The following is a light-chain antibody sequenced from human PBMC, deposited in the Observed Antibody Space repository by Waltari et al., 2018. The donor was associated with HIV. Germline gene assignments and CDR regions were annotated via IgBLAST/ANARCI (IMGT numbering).Light chain of an antibody. CDR1: QGISSY. CDR3: QQLNRYAIT. CDR2: AAS. Sequence: DIQLTQSPSFLSASVGDRVTITCRASQGISSYLAWYQQKSGKAPKLLIYAASTLQSGVPSRFSGSGSGTEFTLTISSLQPEDFATYDCQQLNRYAITFGQGTRLEIK. V-gene: IGKV1-9*01. J-gene: IGKJ5*01.